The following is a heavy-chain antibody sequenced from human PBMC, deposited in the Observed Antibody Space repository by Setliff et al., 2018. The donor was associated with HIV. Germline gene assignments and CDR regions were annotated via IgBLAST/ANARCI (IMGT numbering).Heavy chain of an antibody. CDR3: ARSVMTTTNYLDY. Sequence: SETLSLTCTVSGYSISSDYWWGWIRQPPGKGLEWIGSIYHSGNTYYNPSLKSRVIISVDMSKNQFSLKLTSVTAADTAVFYCARSVMTTTNYLDYWVPETLLVTVSS. CDR1: GYSISSDYW. CDR2: IYHSGNT. J-gene: IGHJ4*03. D-gene: IGHD4-4*01. V-gene: IGHV4-38-2*02.